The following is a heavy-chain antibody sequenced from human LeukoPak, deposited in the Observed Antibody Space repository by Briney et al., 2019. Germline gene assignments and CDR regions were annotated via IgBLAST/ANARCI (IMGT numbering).Heavy chain of an antibody. V-gene: IGHV3-23*01. CDR3: ARDFVEEYQLLSADY. Sequence: PGWSLRLSCAASGFIFSSYSMSWVRQAPGKELEWVSVITGSGGNTYYADSVKGRFTISKDNSKNTVYLQMNSLRAEDTAVYYCARDFVEEYQLLSADYWGQGTLVTVSS. J-gene: IGHJ4*02. CDR2: ITGSGGNT. D-gene: IGHD2-2*01. CDR1: GFIFSSYS.